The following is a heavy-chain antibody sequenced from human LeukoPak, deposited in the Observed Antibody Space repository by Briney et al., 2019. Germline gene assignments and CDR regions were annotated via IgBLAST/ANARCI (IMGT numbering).Heavy chain of an antibody. D-gene: IGHD3-3*01. CDR3: ARLTLTGVGGRGWFDS. V-gene: IGHV4-39*01. Sequence: SETLSLTCIVSGDSISNSGWSWGWIRQPPGKGLEWIGTMAYDENVADKGTPSYNPSLRSRVTISADTSKNQLSLKVNSVTAADTASYYCARLTLTGVGGRGWFDSWGQGTLVIVSS. CDR2: MAYDENVADKGTP. CDR1: GDSISNSGWS. J-gene: IGHJ5*01.